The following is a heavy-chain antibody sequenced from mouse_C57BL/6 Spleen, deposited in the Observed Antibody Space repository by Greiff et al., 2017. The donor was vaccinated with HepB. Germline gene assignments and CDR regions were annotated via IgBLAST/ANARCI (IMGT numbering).Heavy chain of an antibody. J-gene: IGHJ4*01. V-gene: IGHV3-1*01. Sequence: EVQLVESGPGMVKPSQSLSLTCTVTGYSITSGYDWHWIRHFPGNKLEWMGYISYSGSTNYNPSLKSRISITHDTSKNHFFLKLNSVTTEDTATYYCARGTAPSYAMDYWGQGTSVTVSS. CDR3: ARGTAPSYAMDY. D-gene: IGHD3-2*01. CDR2: ISYSGST. CDR1: GYSITSGYD.